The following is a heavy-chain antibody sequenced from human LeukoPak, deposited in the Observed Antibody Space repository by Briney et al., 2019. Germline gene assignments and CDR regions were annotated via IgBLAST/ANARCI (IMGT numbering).Heavy chain of an antibody. CDR3: ARATYYYDSSGYYVGLGFDY. V-gene: IGHV3-23*01. Sequence: GGSLRLSCAASGFTFSVAAMTWVRQAPGKGLEWVSLIGASGESTYYADSVKGRFTISRDNSKNTLSLQMNSLRDEDTAVYYCARATYYYDSSGYYVGLGFDYWGQGTLVTVSS. CDR1: GFTFSVAA. D-gene: IGHD3-22*01. CDR2: IGASGEST. J-gene: IGHJ4*02.